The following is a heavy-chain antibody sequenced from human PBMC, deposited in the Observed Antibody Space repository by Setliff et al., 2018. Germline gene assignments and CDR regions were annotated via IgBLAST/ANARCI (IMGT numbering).Heavy chain of an antibody. CDR3: ARRETYYNFWSGYFDY. V-gene: IGHV4-39*07. Sequence: SETLSLTCTVSGGSIRSSSYYWGWIRQPPGKGLEWIGSIYYSGSTYYNPSLKSRVTISVDTSKNQFSLKLSSVTAADTAVYYCARRETYYNFWSGYFDYWGQGTLVTVSS. J-gene: IGHJ4*02. CDR1: GGSIRSSSYY. D-gene: IGHD3-3*01. CDR2: IYYSGST.